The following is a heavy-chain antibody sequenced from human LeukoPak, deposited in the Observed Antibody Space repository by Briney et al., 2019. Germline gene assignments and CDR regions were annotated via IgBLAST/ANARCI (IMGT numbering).Heavy chain of an antibody. J-gene: IGHJ4*02. Sequence: GGSLRLSCAASGFTLTSYGMSWVRQAPGKGLEWVSSISSSGGNTYYADSVKGRFTISRDNSKNTLYLQMNSLRAEDTAVYYCAKRSAYYDSRGYYFPFEYWGQGTLVTVSS. CDR2: ISSSGGNT. CDR1: GFTLTSYG. CDR3: AKRSAYYDSRGYYFPFEY. D-gene: IGHD3-22*01. V-gene: IGHV3-23*01.